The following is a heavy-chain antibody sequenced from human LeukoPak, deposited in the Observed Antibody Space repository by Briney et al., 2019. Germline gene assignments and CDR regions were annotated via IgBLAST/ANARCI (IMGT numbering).Heavy chain of an antibody. CDR2: IYSGGTT. CDR1: GFAVSNNY. J-gene: IGHJ5*02. D-gene: IGHD3-10*01. V-gene: IGHV3-53*01. Sequence: GGSLRLSCVVSGFAVSNNYLSWVRQAPGKGLEWVSIIYSGGTTYYADSVKGRFTISRDSSKNTLYLQMNSLRADDTAVYYCARLSPYSGSGSYKNWFDPWGQGTLVTVSS. CDR3: ARLSPYSGSGSYKNWFDP.